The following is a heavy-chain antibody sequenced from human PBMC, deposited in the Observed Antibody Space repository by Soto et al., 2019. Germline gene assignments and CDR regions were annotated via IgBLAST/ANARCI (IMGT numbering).Heavy chain of an antibody. D-gene: IGHD4-17*01. CDR3: ARDHLDYGDLNPHYYGMDV. V-gene: IGHV4-59*01. Sequence: PSETLSLTCTVSGGSISSYYWSWIRQPPGKGLEWIGYIYYSGSTNYNPSLKSRVTISVDTSKNQFSLKLSSVTAADTAVYYCARDHLDYGDLNPHYYGMDVWGQGTTVTVSS. J-gene: IGHJ6*02. CDR1: GGSISSYY. CDR2: IYYSGST.